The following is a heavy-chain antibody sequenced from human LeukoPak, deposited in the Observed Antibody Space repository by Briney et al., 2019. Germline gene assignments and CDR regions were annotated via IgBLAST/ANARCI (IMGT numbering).Heavy chain of an antibody. Sequence: PSQTLSLTCTVSGVSITSGNYYWNWIRQPAGKGLEWIGHFYPTGTNYNPSLKSRVTISADTSKNQVSLQVTSVTAADTAVYYCARMTSSGWYAAGYYFDYWGQGTLVTVSS. CDR1: GVSITSGNYY. CDR3: ARMTSSGWYAAGYYFDY. J-gene: IGHJ4*02. D-gene: IGHD6-19*01. CDR2: FYPTGT. V-gene: IGHV4-61*09.